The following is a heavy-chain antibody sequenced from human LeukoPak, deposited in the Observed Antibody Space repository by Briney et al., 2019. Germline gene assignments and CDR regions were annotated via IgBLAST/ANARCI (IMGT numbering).Heavy chain of an antibody. CDR3: AKRDLVGAHDAFDI. J-gene: IGHJ3*02. V-gene: IGHV3-23*01. CDR2: LSGSGGGT. Sequence: GGSLRLSCAASGFTFSSYAMNRVRQAPGKGLEWVSALSGSGGGTNYADSVKGRFTISRDNSKNTLYLQMNNLRAEDTAIYYCAKRDLVGAHDAFDIWGQGTMSPSLQ. D-gene: IGHD1-26*01. CDR1: GFTFSSYA.